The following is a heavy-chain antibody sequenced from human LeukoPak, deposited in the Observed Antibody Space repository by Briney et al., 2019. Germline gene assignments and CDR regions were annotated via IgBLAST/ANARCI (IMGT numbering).Heavy chain of an antibody. D-gene: IGHD6-6*01. V-gene: IGHV3-13*01. J-gene: IGHJ4*02. CDR2: IGTAGDT. CDR3: ARALGHQPSPDLEFDY. CDR1: GFTFSSYD. Sequence: PGGSLRLSCAASGFTFSSYDMHWVRQATGKGLEWVSAIGTAGDTYYPGSVKGRFTISRENAKNSLYLQMNSLRAGDTAVYYCARALGHQPSPDLEFDYWGQGTLVTVSS.